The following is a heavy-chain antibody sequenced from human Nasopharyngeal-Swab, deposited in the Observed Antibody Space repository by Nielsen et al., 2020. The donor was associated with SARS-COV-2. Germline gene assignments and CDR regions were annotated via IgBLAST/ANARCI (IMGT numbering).Heavy chain of an antibody. CDR1: GGFISSYY. CDR2: INYSGST. Sequence: SETLSLTCAVSGGFISSYYWSWIRQSPGKGLEWIGYINYSGSTNYNPSLKSRVTISVHTSKNQFSLKMNSVTAADTAVYYCARGVNFDYWGQGTLVTVSS. J-gene: IGHJ4*02. V-gene: IGHV4-59*01. CDR3: ARGVNFDY.